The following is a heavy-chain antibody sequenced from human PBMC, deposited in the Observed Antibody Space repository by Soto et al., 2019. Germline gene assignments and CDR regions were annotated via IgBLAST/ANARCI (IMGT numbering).Heavy chain of an antibody. Sequence: GGSLRLSCAAAGFTFSDYAMNWVRQAPGKGLEWVSAISGSGANTYYADSVKDRFTISRDNSKNMLYLQMNSLRDEDTAVYYCANGRFLEWLLPDNWFDPWGQGTLVTVSS. V-gene: IGHV3-23*01. J-gene: IGHJ5*02. CDR1: GFTFSDYA. CDR2: ISGSGANT. D-gene: IGHD3-3*01. CDR3: ANGRFLEWLLPDNWFDP.